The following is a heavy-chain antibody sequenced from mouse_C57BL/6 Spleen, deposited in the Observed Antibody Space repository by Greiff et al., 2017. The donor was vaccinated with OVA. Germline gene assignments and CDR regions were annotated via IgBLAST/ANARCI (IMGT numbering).Heavy chain of an antibody. D-gene: IGHD2-12*01. J-gene: IGHJ4*01. V-gene: IGHV1-61*01. CDR2: IYPSDSET. CDR3: ARGTYDGAMDY. Sequence: VQLQQSGAELVRPGSSVKLSCKASGYTFTSYWMDWVKQRPGQGLEWIGNIYPSDSETHYNQKFKDKATLTVDKSSSTAYMQLSSLTSEDSAVYYCARGTYDGAMDYWGQGTSVTVSS. CDR1: GYTFTSYW.